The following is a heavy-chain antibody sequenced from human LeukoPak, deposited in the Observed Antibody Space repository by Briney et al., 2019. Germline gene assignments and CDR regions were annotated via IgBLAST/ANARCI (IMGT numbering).Heavy chain of an antibody. J-gene: IGHJ4*02. Sequence: PGRSLRLSCAASGFTFDDYAMHWVRQAPGKGLEWVSGISWNSGSIGYADSVKGRFTISRDNSKNAVYLQMNSLRAEDTAVYNCAKKQRLREFDYWGQGTLVTVSS. D-gene: IGHD5-12*01. V-gene: IGHV3-9*01. CDR1: GFTFDDYA. CDR3: AKKQRLREFDY. CDR2: ISWNSGSI.